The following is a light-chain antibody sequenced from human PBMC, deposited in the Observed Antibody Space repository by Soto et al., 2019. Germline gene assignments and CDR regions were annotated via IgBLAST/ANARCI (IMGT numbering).Light chain of an antibody. V-gene: IGKV3-20*01. CDR3: EHYGTAGT. Sequence: EIVLTQSPGTLSLSPGERATLSCRASQSVSNNYLAWYQQKPGQAPRLLIYGASNRATGIPDRFSGSGSGTDLSLTCSRRVYEDFAVYYCEHYGTAGTLGQGTKVDIK. CDR1: QSVSNNY. CDR2: GAS. J-gene: IGKJ1*01.